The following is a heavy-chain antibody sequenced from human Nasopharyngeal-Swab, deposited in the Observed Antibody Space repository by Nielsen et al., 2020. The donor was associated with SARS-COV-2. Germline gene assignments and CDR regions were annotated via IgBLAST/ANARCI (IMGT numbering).Heavy chain of an antibody. D-gene: IGHD6-13*01. CDR3: AVIAAAGKTRLEFDY. V-gene: IGHV3-9*01. CDR2: ISWNSGSI. J-gene: IGHJ4*02. Sequence: SLKISCAASGFTFDDYAMHWVRHAPGKGLEWVSGISWNSGSIGYADSVKGRFTISRDNAKNSLYLQMNSLRAEDTALYYCAVIAAAGKTRLEFDYWGQGTLVTVSS. CDR1: GFTFDDYA.